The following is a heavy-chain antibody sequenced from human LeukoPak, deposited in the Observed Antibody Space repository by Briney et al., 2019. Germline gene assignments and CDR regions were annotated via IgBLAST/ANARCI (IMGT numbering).Heavy chain of an antibody. Sequence: PGGSLRLSCAASGFSFSTYWMSWVRQAPGKGLEWVANIKQDGSEKYYVDSVKGRFTISRDNAKNSLYLQMNSLKDEDTAVYYCARDGSGSDFSLDYWGQGTLVTVSS. D-gene: IGHD3-10*01. CDR2: IKQDGSEK. CDR1: GFSFSTYW. J-gene: IGHJ4*02. CDR3: ARDGSGSDFSLDY. V-gene: IGHV3-7*04.